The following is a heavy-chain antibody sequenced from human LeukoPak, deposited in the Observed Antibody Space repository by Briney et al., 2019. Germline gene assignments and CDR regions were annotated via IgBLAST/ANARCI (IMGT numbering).Heavy chain of an antibody. D-gene: IGHD2-15*01. CDR2: IYSGGST. J-gene: IGHJ3*02. Sequence: GGSLRLSCAASGFTVSSNYMSWVRQAPGKGLEWVSVIYSGGSTYYADSVKGRFTISRDNSKNTLYLQMNSLRAEDTAVYYCARGNRIGYYSGGSCYSGAFDIWGQGTMVTVSS. V-gene: IGHV3-53*01. CDR3: ARGNRIGYYSGGSCYSGAFDI. CDR1: GFTVSSNY.